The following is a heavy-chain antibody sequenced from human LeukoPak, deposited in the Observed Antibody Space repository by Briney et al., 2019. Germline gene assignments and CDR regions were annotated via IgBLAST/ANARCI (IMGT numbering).Heavy chain of an antibody. J-gene: IGHJ4*02. CDR1: GFTFSNYG. Sequence: GGSLRLTCTASGFTFSNYGMHWVRQAPGKGLDWVAVIWYDGNYQYYGDSVKGRFAISRDTSKNTVYLQMNSLRAEDTAVYYCARGLMIGGLSLDFWGQGTLVTVSS. CDR3: ARGLMIGGLSLDF. D-gene: IGHD3-16*01. CDR2: IWYDGNYQ. V-gene: IGHV3-33*01.